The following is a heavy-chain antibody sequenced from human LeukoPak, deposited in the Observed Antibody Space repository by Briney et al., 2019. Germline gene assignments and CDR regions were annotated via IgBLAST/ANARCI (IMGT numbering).Heavy chain of an antibody. CDR3: ARDLGGDYFDY. CDR1: GDSISSGNYY. CDR2: IYTSGST. Sequence: SETLSLTCTVSGDSISSGNYYWTWIRQPAGEGLEWIGRIYTSGSTNYNPSLKSRVTISLDTSKNHFSLKLNSVTAADAAVYCCARDLGGDYFDYWGQGTLVTVSS. V-gene: IGHV4-61*02. D-gene: IGHD3-3*01. J-gene: IGHJ4*02.